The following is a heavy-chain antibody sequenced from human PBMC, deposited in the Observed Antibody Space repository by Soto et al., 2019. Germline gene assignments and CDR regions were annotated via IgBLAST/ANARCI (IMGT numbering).Heavy chain of an antibody. D-gene: IGHD3-16*02. CDR3: AKDGRVNDYIWGSYRTYYFDY. Sequence: GGSLRLSCAASGFTFSSYGMHWVRQAPGKGLEWVAVISYDGSNKYYADSVKGRFTISRDNSKNTLYLQMNSLRAEDTAVYYCAKDGRVNDYIWGSYRTYYFDYWGQGTLVTVSS. J-gene: IGHJ4*02. CDR1: GFTFSSYG. V-gene: IGHV3-30*18. CDR2: ISYDGSNK.